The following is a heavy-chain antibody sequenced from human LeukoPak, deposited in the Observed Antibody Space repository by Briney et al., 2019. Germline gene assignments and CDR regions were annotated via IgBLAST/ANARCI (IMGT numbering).Heavy chain of an antibody. CDR1: GFTFSSYA. J-gene: IGHJ4*02. V-gene: IGHV3-23*01. Sequence: TGGSLRLSCSASGFTFSSYAMTWVRQAPGKGREWVSSISGYGGRSYYADSVKGRFTISRDNSKNTLYLQMNSRRADDTAVYYCAKDGGSYSANYGGAAESDNWGQGTLVTVSS. CDR2: ISGYGGRS. D-gene: IGHD1-26*01. CDR3: AKDGGSYSANYGGAAESDN.